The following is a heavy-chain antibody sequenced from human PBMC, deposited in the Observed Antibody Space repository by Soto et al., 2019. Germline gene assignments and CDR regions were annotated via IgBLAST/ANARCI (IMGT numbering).Heavy chain of an antibody. CDR3: VRVAGSASWYETDS. V-gene: IGHV4-38-2*01. J-gene: IGHJ4*02. Sequence: SETLSLTCAVSGYSISSGYYWGWIRQPPGKGLEWLGTTYYGASSYYNPSLRSRITILLDASTNQLSLKLSSVTAADTAVYFCVRVAGSASWYETDSWGQGILVTVLL. CDR1: GYSISSGYY. CDR2: TYYGASS. D-gene: IGHD6-13*01.